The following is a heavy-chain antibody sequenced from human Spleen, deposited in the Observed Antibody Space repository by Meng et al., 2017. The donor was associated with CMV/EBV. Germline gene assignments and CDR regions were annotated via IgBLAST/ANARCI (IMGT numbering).Heavy chain of an antibody. Sequence: SETLSLTCAVYGGSFSGYYWSWIRQSPGKGLEWIGENSHSGDTNYNPSLKSRVTISVDTSKNQFSLKLSSVTAADTAVYYCARARKGTGYYYDSSGYPSFIDYWGQGTLVTVSS. CDR3: ARARKGTGYYYDSSGYPSFIDY. CDR1: GGSFSGYY. D-gene: IGHD3-22*01. V-gene: IGHV4-34*01. J-gene: IGHJ4*02. CDR2: NSHSGDT.